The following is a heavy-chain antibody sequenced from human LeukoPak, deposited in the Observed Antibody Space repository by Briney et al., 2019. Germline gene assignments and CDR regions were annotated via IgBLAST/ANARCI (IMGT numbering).Heavy chain of an antibody. V-gene: IGHV4-39*02. CDR1: GASISGGTYY. Sequence: SETLSLTCTASGASISGGTYYWGWIRQPPGKGLEWIGSIYYSGNTYYNPSRKSRVTISADTSKNHFSLKLSSVTAADTAVYYCASHVTRYFDDWGQGTLVTVSS. CDR2: IYYSGNT. CDR3: ASHVTRYFDD. D-gene: IGHD2-21*02. J-gene: IGHJ4*02.